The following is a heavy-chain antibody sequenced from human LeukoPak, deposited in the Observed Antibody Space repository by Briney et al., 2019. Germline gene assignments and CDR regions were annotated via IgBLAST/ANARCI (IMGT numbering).Heavy chain of an antibody. J-gene: IGHJ4*02. CDR2: IYYSGST. V-gene: IGHV4-59*08. D-gene: IGHD2-2*01. CDR3: ARRICSSTSCYLDY. CDR1: GGSISSYY. Sequence: SETLSLTCTVSGGSISSYYWSWIRQPPGKGLEWIGYIYYSGSTNANPSLKSRLTISADTSKNQCSLKLSSVTAADTAVYYCARRICSSTSCYLDYWGQGTLVTVSS.